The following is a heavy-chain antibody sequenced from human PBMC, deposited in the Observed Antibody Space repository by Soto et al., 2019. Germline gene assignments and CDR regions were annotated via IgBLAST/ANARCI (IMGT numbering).Heavy chain of an antibody. Sequence: QVQLVQSGAEVKKPGSSVKVSCKASGGTFSSYAISWVRQAPGQGLEWMGGIIPIFGTANYAKKFQGRVTNTADESTSKAYRELSSLRSADTAVYYCARTLVPAAMTVRSYYYGMDVWGQGTTVTVSS. J-gene: IGHJ6*02. CDR3: ARTLVPAAMTVRSYYYGMDV. CDR1: GGTFSSYA. V-gene: IGHV1-69*12. CDR2: IIPIFGTA. D-gene: IGHD2-2*01.